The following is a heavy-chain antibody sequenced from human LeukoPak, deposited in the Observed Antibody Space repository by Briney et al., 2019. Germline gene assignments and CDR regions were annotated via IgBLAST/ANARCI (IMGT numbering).Heavy chain of an antibody. J-gene: IGHJ4*02. Sequence: GGSLRLSCAASGFTFSSYAMSWVRQAPGKGLEWVSAISGSGGSTYYADSVKGRFTISRDNSKNTLYLQMNSLRAEDTAVYYCAKSPIGYYDSSGYYYDPMIFDYWGQGTLATVSS. CDR2: ISGSGGST. D-gene: IGHD3-22*01. V-gene: IGHV3-23*01. CDR3: AKSPIGYYDSSGYYYDPMIFDY. CDR1: GFTFSSYA.